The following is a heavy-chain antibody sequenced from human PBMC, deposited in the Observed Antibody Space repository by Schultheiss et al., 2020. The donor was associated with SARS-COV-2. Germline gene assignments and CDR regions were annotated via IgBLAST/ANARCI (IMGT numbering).Heavy chain of an antibody. D-gene: IGHD1-26*01. V-gene: IGHV4-38-2*01. CDR2: IYHSGST. J-gene: IGHJ5*01. CDR3: ARLPWFDP. CDR1: GYSISSGYY. Sequence: SETLSLTCAVSGYSISSGYYWGWIRQPPGKGLEWIGSIYHSGSTYYNPSLKSGVTISLESSKNQFSLNLRSVTAADTAVYYCARLPWFDPWGQGTLVTVSS.